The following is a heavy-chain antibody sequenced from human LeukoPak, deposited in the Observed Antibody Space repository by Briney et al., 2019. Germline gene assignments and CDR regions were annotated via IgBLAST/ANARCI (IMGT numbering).Heavy chain of an antibody. CDR2: ISGSGGST. V-gene: IGHV3-23*01. Sequence: GGSLRLSWAASGFTVSSNYMSWVRQAPGKGLEWVSAISGSGGSTYYADSVKGRFTISRDNSKNTLYLQMNSLRAEDTAVYYCAKVPRDSSSIFYWGQGTLVTVSS. J-gene: IGHJ4*02. CDR1: GFTVSSNY. CDR3: AKVPRDSSSIFY. D-gene: IGHD6-6*01.